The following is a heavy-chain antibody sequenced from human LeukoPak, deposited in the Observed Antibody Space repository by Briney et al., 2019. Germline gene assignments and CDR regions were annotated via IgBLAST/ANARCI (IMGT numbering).Heavy chain of an antibody. CDR1: GFTFSSYG. CDR3: ARETYGDYGSVYYFDY. CDR2: IWYDGSNK. V-gene: IGHV3-33*01. Sequence: GRSLRLSCAASGFTFSSYGMHWVRQAPGKGLDWVAVIWYDGSNKYYADSVKGRFTISRDNSKNTLYLQMNSLRAEDTAVYYCARETYGDYGSVYYFDYWGQGTLVTVSS. J-gene: IGHJ4*02. D-gene: IGHD4-17*01.